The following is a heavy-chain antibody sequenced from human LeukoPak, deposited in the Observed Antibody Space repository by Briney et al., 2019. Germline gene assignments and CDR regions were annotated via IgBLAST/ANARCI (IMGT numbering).Heavy chain of an antibody. J-gene: IGHJ4*02. CDR2: ITHDGNTA. V-gene: IGHV3-30-3*01. CDR3: AKDRGAAAWVLYFDY. Sequence: GGSLRLSCAASGFIFSEYAMHWVRQAPGKGLEWVTTITHDGNTAFYADSVEGRFTVSRDNSKNTLYLQMNSLRPEDTAVYFCAKDRGAAAWVLYFDYWGQGTLVTVSS. D-gene: IGHD3-10*01. CDR1: GFIFSEYA.